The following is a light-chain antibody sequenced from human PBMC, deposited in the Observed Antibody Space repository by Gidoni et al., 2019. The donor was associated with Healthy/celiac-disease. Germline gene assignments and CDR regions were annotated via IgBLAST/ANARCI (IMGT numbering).Light chain of an antibody. Sequence: EIVLTQSPATLSLSPGERATLSCRASQSVSSYLAWYQQKPGQAPRLLIYDASNRATGIPARFSGSGSGTDFTLTISSREPEDFAVYYCQQRSNWPEITFXGXTKVEIK. V-gene: IGKV3-11*01. CDR1: QSVSSY. CDR2: DAS. J-gene: IGKJ4*01. CDR3: QQRSNWPEIT.